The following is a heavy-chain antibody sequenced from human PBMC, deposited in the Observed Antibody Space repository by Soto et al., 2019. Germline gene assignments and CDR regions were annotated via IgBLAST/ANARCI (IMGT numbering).Heavy chain of an antibody. CDR1: GYTFTSYG. CDR2: ISAYNGNT. D-gene: IGHD6-6*01. V-gene: IGHV1-18*04. CDR3: ASGRSGSSSPGFYYYYGMEV. J-gene: IGHJ6*02. Sequence: ASVKVSCKASGYTFTSYGISWVRQAPGQGLEWMGWISAYNGNTNYAQKLQGRVTMTTDTSTSTAYMELRSLRSDDTAVYYCASGRSGSSSPGFYYYYGMEVWGQGTTVTVS.